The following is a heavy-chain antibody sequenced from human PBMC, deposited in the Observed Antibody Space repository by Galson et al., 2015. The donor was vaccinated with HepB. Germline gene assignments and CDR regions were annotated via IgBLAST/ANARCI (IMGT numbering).Heavy chain of an antibody. J-gene: IGHJ4*02. D-gene: IGHD6-13*01. CDR2: ISSSSSYI. CDR3: ARVPPGDSSSWYYFDY. Sequence: SLRLSCAASGFTFSSYSMNWVRQAPGKGLEWVSSISSSSSYIYYADSVKGRFTISRDNAKNSLYLQMNSLRAEDTAVYYCARVPPGDSSSWYYFDYWGQGTLVTVSS. CDR1: GFTFSSYS. V-gene: IGHV3-21*01.